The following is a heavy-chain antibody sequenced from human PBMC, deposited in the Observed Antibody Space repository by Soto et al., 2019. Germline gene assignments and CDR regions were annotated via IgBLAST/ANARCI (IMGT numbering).Heavy chain of an antibody. V-gene: IGHV3-33*01. CDR2: IWYDGSNK. Sequence: GGSLRLSCAASGFTFSSYGMHWVRQAPGKGLERVAVIWYDGSNKYFADSVKGRFTISRDNSKNTLYLQMNSLRAEDTAVYYCARDLEMAKDYWGQGTLVTVSS. CDR3: ARDLEMAKDY. J-gene: IGHJ4*02. CDR1: GFTFSSYG. D-gene: IGHD5-12*01.